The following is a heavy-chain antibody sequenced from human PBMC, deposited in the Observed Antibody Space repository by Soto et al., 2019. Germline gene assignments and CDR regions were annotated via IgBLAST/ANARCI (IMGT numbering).Heavy chain of an antibody. Sequence: SETLSLTCIVSGGSITSYHWSWIRQFPGKGLEWIAYTSYTGNTNYNPSLKSRVTISLDTSKNQLSLKLTSITAADTAIYFCSRLVYDTRLNYMYFDFCGQGALVTVSS. CDR1: GGSITSYH. D-gene: IGHD3-10*01. V-gene: IGHV4-59*01. CDR3: SRLVYDTRLNYMYFDF. CDR2: TSYTGNT. J-gene: IGHJ4*02.